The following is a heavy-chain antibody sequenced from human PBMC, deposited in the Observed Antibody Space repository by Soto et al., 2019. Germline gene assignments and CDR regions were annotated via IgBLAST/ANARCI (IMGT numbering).Heavy chain of an antibody. CDR2: IYWNDDK. J-gene: IGHJ4*02. CDR1: GFSLSTSGVG. CDR3: AHMDRYVDSFDY. V-gene: IGHV2-5*01. D-gene: IGHD3-10*02. Sequence: QITLKESGPTLVKPTQTLTLTCTFSGFSLSTSGVGVGWIRQPPGKALEWLALIYWNDDKRYSPSLKSRLTITKDTSKNQVVLTMTNMDPVDTATYYCAHMDRYVDSFDYWGQGTLVTVSS.